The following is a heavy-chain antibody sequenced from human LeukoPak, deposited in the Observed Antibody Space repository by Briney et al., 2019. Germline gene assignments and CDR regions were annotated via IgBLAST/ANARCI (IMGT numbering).Heavy chain of an antibody. Sequence: SETLSLTCAVYGGSFIGFHWNWIRQPPGKGLEWIGDINHSGSTNYNPSLKSRVTISVDTSKNQFSLKLSSVTAADTAVYYCARRFVGATRLDYWGQGTLVTVSS. V-gene: IGHV4-34*01. CDR1: GGSFIGFH. D-gene: IGHD1-26*01. J-gene: IGHJ4*02. CDR3: ARRFVGATRLDY. CDR2: INHSGST.